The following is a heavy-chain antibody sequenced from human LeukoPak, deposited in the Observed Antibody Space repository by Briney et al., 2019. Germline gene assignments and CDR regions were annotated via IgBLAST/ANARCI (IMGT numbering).Heavy chain of an antibody. Sequence: PSETLSLTCTVSGGSISSSSYYWGWIRQPPGKGLEWIGSIYYSGSTYYNPSLKSRVTISVDTSKNQFSLKLSSVTAADTAVYYCARAPRRDPYYYYYMDVWGKGTTVTISS. D-gene: IGHD6-6*01. V-gene: IGHV4-39*07. J-gene: IGHJ6*03. CDR3: ARAPRRDPYYYYYMDV. CDR1: GGSISSSSYY. CDR2: IYYSGST.